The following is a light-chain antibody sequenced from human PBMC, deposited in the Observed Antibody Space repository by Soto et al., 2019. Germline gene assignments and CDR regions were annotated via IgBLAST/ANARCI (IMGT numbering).Light chain of an antibody. V-gene: IGLV2-14*01. CDR1: ISDVGGYDY. CDR3: SSYAGSSNV. CDR2: EVS. J-gene: IGLJ1*01. Sequence: QSALTQPASVSGSPGQSITISCTGTISDVGGYDYVSWYQQHPGKAPRLVIFEVSYRPSGVSNRFSGSKSGNTASLTISGLQAEDEAEYYCSSYAGSSNVFGTGTKLTVL.